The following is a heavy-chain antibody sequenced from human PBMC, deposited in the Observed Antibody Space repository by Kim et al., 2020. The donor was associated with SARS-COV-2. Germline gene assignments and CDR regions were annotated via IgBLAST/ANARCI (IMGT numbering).Heavy chain of an antibody. Sequence: ASVKVSCKASGYTFTSYAMNWVRQAPGQGLEWMGWINTNTGNPTYAQGFTGRFVFSLDTSVSTAYLQISSLKAEDTAVYYCARENYDFWSGYYYWFDPWGQGTLVTVSS. CDR1: GYTFTSYA. D-gene: IGHD3-3*01. CDR3: ARENYDFWSGYYYWFDP. J-gene: IGHJ5*02. V-gene: IGHV7-4-1*02. CDR2: INTNTGNP.